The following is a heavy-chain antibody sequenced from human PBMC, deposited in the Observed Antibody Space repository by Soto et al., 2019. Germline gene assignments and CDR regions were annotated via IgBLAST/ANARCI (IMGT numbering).Heavy chain of an antibody. Sequence: ASVKVSCKASGGTFSSYTISWVRQAPGQGLEWMGRIIPILGIANYAQKFQGRVTITADKSTSTAYMELSSLRSEDTAVYYCARQTAARAAFDIWGQGTMVTVSS. CDR3: ARQTAARAAFDI. CDR1: GGTFSSYT. J-gene: IGHJ3*02. CDR2: IIPILGIA. V-gene: IGHV1-69*02.